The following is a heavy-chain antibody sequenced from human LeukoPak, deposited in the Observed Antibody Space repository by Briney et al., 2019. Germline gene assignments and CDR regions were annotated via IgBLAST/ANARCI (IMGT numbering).Heavy chain of an antibody. Sequence: GGSLRLSCAASGFTFSSYGMHWVRQAPGKGLEWVAFIRYDGSNKYYADSVKGRFTISRDNSKNTLYLQMNSLRAEDTAVYYCAREKYGDYVNWFDPWGQGTLVTVSS. CDR2: IRYDGSNK. CDR3: AREKYGDYVNWFDP. J-gene: IGHJ5*02. V-gene: IGHV3-30*02. CDR1: GFTFSSYG. D-gene: IGHD4-17*01.